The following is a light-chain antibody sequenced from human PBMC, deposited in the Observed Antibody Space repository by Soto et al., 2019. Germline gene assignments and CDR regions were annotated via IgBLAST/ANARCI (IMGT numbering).Light chain of an antibody. J-gene: IGKJ5*01. CDR2: GAS. V-gene: IGKV3-20*01. CDR3: QQYGSSPPVT. Sequence: EIVLTQSPGTLSLSPGERATLSCRASQSVSSSYLAWYQQKPGQAPRLLIYGASSRATGIPDRFSGSGSGTDFTLAISGLEPEYFAVYYCQQYGSSPPVTFGQVTRLEIK. CDR1: QSVSSSY.